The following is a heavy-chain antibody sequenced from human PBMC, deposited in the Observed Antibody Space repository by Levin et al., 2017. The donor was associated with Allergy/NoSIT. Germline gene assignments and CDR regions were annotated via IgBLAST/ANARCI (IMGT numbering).Heavy chain of an antibody. Sequence: GESLKISCAVSGFTFGNYWMHWVRQAPGKGLVWVSRINNDGSESYYADSVKGRFTISRDNAKNTLYLQMNNLRAEDTAVYYCATDKYCSTDSCYPKVDYWGLEPWSPSPQ. D-gene: IGHD2-15*01. CDR3: ATDKYCSTDSCYPKVDY. CDR2: INNDGSES. V-gene: IGHV3-74*01. J-gene: IGHJ4*01. CDR1: GFTFGNYW.